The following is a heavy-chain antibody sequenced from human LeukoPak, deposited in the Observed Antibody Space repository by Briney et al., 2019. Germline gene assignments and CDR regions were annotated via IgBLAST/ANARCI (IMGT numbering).Heavy chain of an antibody. CDR2: IIPIFGTA. V-gene: IGHV1-69*05. CDR1: GGTFSSYA. CDR3: AREARIAAAGIRWDYYYYYMDV. Sequence: SVKVSCKASGGTFSSYAISWVRQAPGQGLEWMGGIIPIFGTANYAQKFQGRVTITTDDSTSTAYMELSSLRSEDTAVYYCAREARIAAAGIRWDYYYYYMDVWGKGTTVTVSS. D-gene: IGHD6-13*01. J-gene: IGHJ6*03.